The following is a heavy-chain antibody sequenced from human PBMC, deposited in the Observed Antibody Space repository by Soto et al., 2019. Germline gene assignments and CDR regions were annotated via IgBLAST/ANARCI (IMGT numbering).Heavy chain of an antibody. CDR3: ARVSFGDQGNY. D-gene: IGHD2-21*02. Sequence: QVQLQESGPGLVKPSETLSLTCTVSGDSMSGYYWSWMRQSPGRRLEWIGYIFHSGSTNYNPSLKRRLSMSVDAAKSQFSLRVTSVNAADTAMYYCARVSFGDQGNYWGQGTLVTVSS. CDR1: GDSMSGYY. CDR2: IFHSGST. J-gene: IGHJ4*02. V-gene: IGHV4-59*01.